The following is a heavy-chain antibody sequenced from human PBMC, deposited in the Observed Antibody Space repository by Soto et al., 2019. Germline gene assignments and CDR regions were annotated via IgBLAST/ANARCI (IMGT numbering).Heavy chain of an antibody. CDR2: INPNSGGT. Sequence: ASVKVSCKASGYTFTGYYMHWVRQAPRQGLEWMGWINPNSGGTNYAQKFQGRVTMTRDTSISTAYMELSRLRSDDTAVYYCARADTAMVNFDYWGQGTLVTVSS. CDR3: ARADTAMVNFDY. CDR1: GYTFTGYY. J-gene: IGHJ4*02. D-gene: IGHD5-18*01. V-gene: IGHV1-2*02.